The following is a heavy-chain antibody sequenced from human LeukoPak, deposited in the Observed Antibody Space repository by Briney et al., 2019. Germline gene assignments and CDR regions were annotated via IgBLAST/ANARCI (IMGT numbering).Heavy chain of an antibody. Sequence: GGSLRLSCAASGFTFSSYSMNWVRQAPGKGLEWVSSISSSSSYIYYADSVKGRFTISRDNAKNSLYLQMNILRAEDTAVYYCARDIAAAGTDYWGQGTLVTVSS. CDR3: ARDIAAAGTDY. D-gene: IGHD6-13*01. CDR2: ISSSSSYI. V-gene: IGHV3-21*01. J-gene: IGHJ4*02. CDR1: GFTFSSYS.